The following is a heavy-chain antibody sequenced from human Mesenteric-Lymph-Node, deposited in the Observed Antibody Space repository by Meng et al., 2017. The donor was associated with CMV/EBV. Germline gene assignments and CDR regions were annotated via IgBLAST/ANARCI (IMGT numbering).Heavy chain of an antibody. D-gene: IGHD3-22*01. CDR1: GFTFSSYV. J-gene: IGHJ4*02. V-gene: IGHV3-23*01. CDR3: ARVQDDYYDSSGYYSLDY. Sequence: GESLKISCAASGFTFSSYVMTWVRQAPGRGLEWVSTIGGADGATFYADSVKGRFTISRDNSKSSLYLQMNSLRAEDTAVYYCARVQDDYYDSSGYYSLDYWGQGTLVTVSS. CDR2: IGGADGAT.